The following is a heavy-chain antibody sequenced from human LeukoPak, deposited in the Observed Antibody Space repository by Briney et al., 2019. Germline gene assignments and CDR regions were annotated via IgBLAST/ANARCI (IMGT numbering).Heavy chain of an antibody. CDR3: ATVFGY. Sequence: PGGSLRLSCAVSGFTLSGDWMHWVRQAPGKGLEWVSRMNQDGSDTSYADSVKGRFTISRDNAKNTVYLQMNSLRAEDSAVYYCATVFGYWGQGTLVTVSS. J-gene: IGHJ4*02. V-gene: IGHV3-74*01. CDR1: GFTLSGDW. CDR2: MNQDGSDT.